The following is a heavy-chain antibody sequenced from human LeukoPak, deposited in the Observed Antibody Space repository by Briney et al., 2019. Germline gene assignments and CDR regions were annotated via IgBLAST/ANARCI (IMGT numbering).Heavy chain of an antibody. V-gene: IGHV4-59*01. CDR3: ARVRGDFETD. D-gene: IGHD2-21*01. CDR2: RYYSGST. CDR1: GGSISSYY. Sequence: ASETLSLTCSVSGGSISSYYWTWIRQPPGEGLEWVGYRYYSGSTTYNPSLKSRVTISVDTSKSQFSLKLISVTAADTAIYYCARVRGDFETDWGQGTLVTVSS. J-gene: IGHJ1*01.